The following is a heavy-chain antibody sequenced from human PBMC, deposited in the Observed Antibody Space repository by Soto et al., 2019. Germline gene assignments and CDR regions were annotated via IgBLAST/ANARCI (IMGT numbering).Heavy chain of an antibody. V-gene: IGHV1-69*13. D-gene: IGHD2-15*01. CDR3: AVVVAASQHYGMDV. J-gene: IGHJ6*04. CDR1: GGTFISYA. CDR2: IIPIFGTA. Sequence: GASVKVSCKASGGTFISYAISWVRQAPGQGLEWMGGIIPIFGTANYAQKFQGRVTITADESTSTAYMELSSLRSEDTAVYYCAVVVAASQHYGMDVWGKGTTGTVAS.